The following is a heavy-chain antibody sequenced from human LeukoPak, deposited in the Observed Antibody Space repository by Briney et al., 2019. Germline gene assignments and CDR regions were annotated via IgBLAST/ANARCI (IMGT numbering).Heavy chain of an antibody. Sequence: GRSLRLSCAASGFTFSSYGMHWVRQAPGKGLEWVAVILYDGSNKYYADSVKGRFTISRDNSKNTLYLQMNSLRAEDTAVYYCAKGNDSPDDYWGQGTLVTVSS. CDR3: AKGNDSPDDY. V-gene: IGHV3-30*18. CDR1: GFTFSSYG. D-gene: IGHD1-1*01. CDR2: ILYDGSNK. J-gene: IGHJ4*02.